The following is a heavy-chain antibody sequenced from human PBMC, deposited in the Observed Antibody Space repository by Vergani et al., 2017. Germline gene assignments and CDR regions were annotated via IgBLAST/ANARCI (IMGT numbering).Heavy chain of an antibody. CDR2: IYHSGST. V-gene: IGHV4-38-2*02. Sequence: QVQLQESGPGLVKPSETLSLTCTVSGYSISSGYYWGWIRQPPGKGLEWIGSIYHSGSTYYNPSLKSRVTISVDTSKNQFSLKLSSVTAADTAVYYCARESAXWKYYYDSSGYYYPYYFDYWGQGTLVTVSS. CDR3: ARESAXWKYYYDSSGYYYPYYFDY. J-gene: IGHJ4*02. CDR1: GYSISSGYY. D-gene: IGHD3-22*01.